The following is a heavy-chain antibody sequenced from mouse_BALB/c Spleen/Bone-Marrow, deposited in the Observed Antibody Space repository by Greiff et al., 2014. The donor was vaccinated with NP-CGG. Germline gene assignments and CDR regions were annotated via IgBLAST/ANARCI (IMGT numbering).Heavy chain of an antibody. Sequence: VQLKESGAELVKPGASVKLFCTASGFNIKDTYMHWVKQRPEQGLEWIGRIDPANGNAKYDPKFQGKATITADTSSNTAYLQLSSLTSEDTAVYYCARYRLGTYFDFWGQGTTLTVSS. CDR1: GFNIKDTY. D-gene: IGHD2-14*01. J-gene: IGHJ2*01. V-gene: IGHV14-3*02. CDR3: ARYRLGTYFDF. CDR2: IDPANGNA.